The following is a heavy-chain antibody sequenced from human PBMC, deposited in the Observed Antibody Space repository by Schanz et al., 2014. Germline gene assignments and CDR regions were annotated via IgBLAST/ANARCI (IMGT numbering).Heavy chain of an antibody. CDR3: ARDSGPYYDKSMDV. Sequence: QVQLVESGGGVVQPGRSLRLSCAASGFTFSSYAMHWVRQAPGKGPEWVAVIWSDGSTKYYADSVKGRFTISRDNAKNSLYLQMNSLRAEDTAVYYCARDSGPYYDKSMDVWGQGTTVAVSS. V-gene: IGHV3-33*08. J-gene: IGHJ6*02. CDR2: IWSDGSTK. D-gene: IGHD3-9*01. CDR1: GFTFSSYA.